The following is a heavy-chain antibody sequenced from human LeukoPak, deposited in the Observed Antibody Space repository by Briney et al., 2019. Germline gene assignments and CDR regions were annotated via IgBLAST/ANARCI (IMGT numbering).Heavy chain of an antibody. CDR1: GFTFDDYA. D-gene: IGHD6-19*01. V-gene: IGHV3-9*03. CDR2: ISWASGSI. J-gene: IGHJ3*02. CDR3: AKASSRSFSSGYYGNAFDI. Sequence: GGSLRLSRAASGFTFDDYAMHWVRQAPGKGLEWVSGISWASGSIGYADSVKGRFTISRDNAKNSLYLQMNSLRAEDMALYYCAKASSRSFSSGYYGNAFDIWGQGTMVTVSS.